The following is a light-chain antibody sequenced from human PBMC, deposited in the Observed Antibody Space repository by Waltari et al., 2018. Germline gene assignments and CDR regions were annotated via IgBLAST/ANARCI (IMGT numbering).Light chain of an antibody. Sequence: EIVLTQSPATLSVSPGETATLSCRASQSVSPNFAWYQQKPGQPPRLLISGASTRAPGIPARFSGSWSATEFTLTISSLQSEDFAVYYCQQYKNWPLTFGGGTKVEIK. CDR3: QQYKNWPLT. V-gene: IGKV3-15*01. CDR1: QSVSPN. J-gene: IGKJ4*01. CDR2: GAS.